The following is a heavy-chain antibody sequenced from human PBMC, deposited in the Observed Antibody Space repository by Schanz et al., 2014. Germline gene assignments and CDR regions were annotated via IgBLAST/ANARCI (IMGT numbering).Heavy chain of an antibody. CDR3: ARAKRFGDMDV. J-gene: IGHJ6*02. Sequence: QVQLVQSGAEVKKPGASVKVSCKASGYTFNTYGLNWVRQAPGQGLEWMGWITAYNGDTNYAQKLQGRVTLTTDTSTSTAYMELRNLRSDDTAVYYCARAKRFGDMDVWGQGTTVTVSS. D-gene: IGHD3-10*01. CDR2: ITAYNGDT. CDR1: GYTFNTYG. V-gene: IGHV1-18*01.